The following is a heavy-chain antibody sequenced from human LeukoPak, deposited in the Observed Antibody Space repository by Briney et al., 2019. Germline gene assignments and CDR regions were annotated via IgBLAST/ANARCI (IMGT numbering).Heavy chain of an antibody. Sequence: GGSLRLSCAASGFTFHDYAMHWVRQAPGKGLEWVSAISGSGGSTYYADSVKGRFTISRDNSKNTLYLQMNSLRAEDTAVYYCAKVGKVAGTVYGMDVWGQGTTVTVSS. J-gene: IGHJ6*02. CDR3: AKVGKVAGTVYGMDV. CDR1: GFTFHDYA. D-gene: IGHD6-19*01. V-gene: IGHV3-23*01. CDR2: ISGSGGST.